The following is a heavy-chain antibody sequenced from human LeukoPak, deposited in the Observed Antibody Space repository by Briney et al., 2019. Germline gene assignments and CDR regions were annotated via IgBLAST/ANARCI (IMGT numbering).Heavy chain of an antibody. J-gene: IGHJ4*02. CDR2: VYHSGST. CDR1: GVSINNYY. V-gene: IGHV4-59*01. D-gene: IGHD3-16*01. Sequence: SETLSLTCSVSGVSINNYYWSWIRQPPGKRLEWIGSVYHSGSTDYNPSLRSRVTISVDMSKNHFSLKVTSVTAADTAIYYCARDRLGGAVASWIPDYWGQGILVTVSS. CDR3: ARDRLGGAVASWIPDY.